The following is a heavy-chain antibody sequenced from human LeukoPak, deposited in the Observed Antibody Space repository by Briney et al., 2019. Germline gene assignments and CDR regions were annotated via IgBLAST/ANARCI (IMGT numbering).Heavy chain of an antibody. Sequence: SETLSLTCNVSGDTIRSHSWSWIRQPPGKGLEWIGYIHYSGNTRYNSSLKSRVLASVDTSKNTLSLRLNSVSPADTALYFCARVHTYYDVLTGYPYYMDVWGKGTTVTVSS. J-gene: IGHJ6*03. D-gene: IGHD3-9*01. CDR1: GDTIRSHS. CDR2: IHYSGNT. CDR3: ARVHTYYDVLTGYPYYMDV. V-gene: IGHV4-59*11.